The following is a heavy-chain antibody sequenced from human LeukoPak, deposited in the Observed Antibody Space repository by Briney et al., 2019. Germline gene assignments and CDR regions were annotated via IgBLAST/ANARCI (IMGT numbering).Heavy chain of an antibody. Sequence: SETLSLTCTVSGGSISSSSYYWGWIRQPPGKGLEWIGSIYYSGSTYYNPSLKNRVTISVDTSKNQFSLTSVTAADTAVYYCARQTGSGLFILPGGQGTLVTVSS. J-gene: IGHJ4*02. CDR1: GGSISSSSYY. D-gene: IGHD3/OR15-3a*01. CDR2: IYYSGST. V-gene: IGHV4-39*01. CDR3: ARQTGSGLFILP.